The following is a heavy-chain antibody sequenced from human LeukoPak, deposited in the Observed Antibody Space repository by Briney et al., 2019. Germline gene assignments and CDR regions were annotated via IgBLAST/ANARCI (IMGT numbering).Heavy chain of an antibody. D-gene: IGHD3-10*01. CDR2: ISGSGGST. V-gene: IGHV3-23*01. CDR1: GFTFSSYE. Sequence: GGSLRLSRAASGFTFSSYEMNWVRQAPGKGLEWVSAISGSGGSTYYADSVKGRFTISRDNSKNTLYLQMNSLRAEDTAVYYCAKPPRGSGEDYWGQGTLVTVSS. J-gene: IGHJ4*02. CDR3: AKPPRGSGEDY.